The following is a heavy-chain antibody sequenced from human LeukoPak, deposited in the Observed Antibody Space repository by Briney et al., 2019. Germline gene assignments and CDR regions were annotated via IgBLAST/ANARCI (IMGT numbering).Heavy chain of an antibody. J-gene: IGHJ4*02. CDR2: IRYDGSNK. Sequence: GGSLRLSCEASGFSFSTYEMNWVRQAPGKGLEWVAFIRYDGSNKYYADSVKGRFTISRDNSKNTLYLQMNSLRAEDTAVYYCAKDLVFLGYSSSWFDYWGQGTLVTVSS. CDR1: GFSFSTYE. CDR3: AKDLVFLGYSSSWFDY. V-gene: IGHV3-30*02. D-gene: IGHD6-13*01.